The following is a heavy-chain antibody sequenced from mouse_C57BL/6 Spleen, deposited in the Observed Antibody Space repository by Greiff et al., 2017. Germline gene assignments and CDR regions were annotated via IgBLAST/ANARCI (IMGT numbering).Heavy chain of an antibody. V-gene: IGHV1-81*01. J-gene: IGHJ3*01. CDR3: ATSYSNFFAY. CDR2: IYPRSGNT. Sequence: QVQLQQSGAELARPGASVKLSCTASGYTFPSYGISWVKQSTGQGLEWIGEIYPRSGNTYYNEKFKGKATLTADKSSSTAYMELRSLTSEDSAVYFGATSYSNFFAYWGQGTLVTVSA. CDR1: GYTFPSYG. D-gene: IGHD2-5*01.